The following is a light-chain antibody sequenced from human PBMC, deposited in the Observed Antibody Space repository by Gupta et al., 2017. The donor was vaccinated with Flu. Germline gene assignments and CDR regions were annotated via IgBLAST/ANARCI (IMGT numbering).Light chain of an antibody. CDR3: HQRSDLPWT. CDR2: YAS. V-gene: IGKV6-21*01. CDR1: QDISIS. Sequence: VLTQSPDFQSVTPKEKVTITCRASQDISISLHWYQQKPGQSPKLLIKYASQSFSGVPSRFSGSGSGADFTLTIDGLEAEDAATYYCHQRSDLPWTFGQGTKVEI. J-gene: IGKJ1*01.